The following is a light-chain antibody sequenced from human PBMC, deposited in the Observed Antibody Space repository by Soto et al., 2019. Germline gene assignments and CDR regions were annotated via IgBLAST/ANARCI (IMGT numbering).Light chain of an antibody. CDR1: QSISSSF. CDR2: GAS. CDR3: QQYDNSPIT. Sequence: EIVLTQSPGILSLPPGERASLSCGASQSISSSFLAWYQQKPGQAPRLLIYGASSRATGIPDRFSGTGSETDFTLTISRLEPEDFAVYYCQQYDNSPITLGQGTRLENK. J-gene: IGKJ5*01. V-gene: IGKV3-20*01.